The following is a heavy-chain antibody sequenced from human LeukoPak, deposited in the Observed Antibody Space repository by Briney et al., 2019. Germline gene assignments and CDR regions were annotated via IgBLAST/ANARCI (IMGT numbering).Heavy chain of an antibody. CDR3: AKGGARGLIMYYFDY. CDR1: GFTFSSYA. CDR2: ISGSGGST. V-gene: IGHV3-23*01. Sequence: GGSLRLSCAASGFTFSSYAMSWVRQAPGKGLEWVSAISGSGGSTYCADSVKGRFTISRDNSKNTLYLQMNSLRAEDTALYYCAKGGARGLIMYYFDYWGQGTLVTVSS. J-gene: IGHJ4*02. D-gene: IGHD3-10*01.